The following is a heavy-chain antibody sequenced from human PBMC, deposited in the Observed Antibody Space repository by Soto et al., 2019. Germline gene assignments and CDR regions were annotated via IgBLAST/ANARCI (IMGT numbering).Heavy chain of an antibody. CDR3: ARVVGPSIAARLAPHYYYYGMDV. V-gene: IGHV1-69*13. CDR2: IIPIFGTA. Sequence: ASVKVSCKASGGTFSSYAISWVRQAPGQGLEWMGGIIPIFGTANYAQKFQGRVTITADESTSTAYMELSSLRSEDTAVYYCARVVGPSIAARLAPHYYYYGMDVWGQGTTVTVS. J-gene: IGHJ6*02. CDR1: GGTFSSYA. D-gene: IGHD6-6*01.